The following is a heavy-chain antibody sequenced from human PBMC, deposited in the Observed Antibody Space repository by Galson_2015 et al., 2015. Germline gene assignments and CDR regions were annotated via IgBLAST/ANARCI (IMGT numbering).Heavy chain of an antibody. V-gene: IGHV3-23*01. J-gene: IGHJ4*02. CDR1: GFTLSSHA. CDR2: ISGSGIRT. Sequence: CAASGFTLSSHAMTWVRQAPGKGPEWVSSISGSGIRTHYADSVKGRFTISRDNSKNTLYLQLNSLRVEDTAVYYCAKNLGKGEDGVCYCHLDCWGQGTLVTVSS. CDR3: AKNLGKGEDGVCYCHLDC. D-gene: IGHD2-21*01.